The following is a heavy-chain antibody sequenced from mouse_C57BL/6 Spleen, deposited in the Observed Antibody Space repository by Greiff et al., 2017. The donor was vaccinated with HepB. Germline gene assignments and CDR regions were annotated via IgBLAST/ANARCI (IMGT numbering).Heavy chain of an antibody. J-gene: IGHJ2*01. V-gene: IGHV1-53*01. CDR3: ARNNYPLYFDY. Sequence: VQLQQPGTELVKPGASVKLSCKASGYTFTSYWMHWVKQRPGQGLEWIGNINPSNGGTNYNEKFKSKATLTVDKSSSTDYMQLSSLTSEDSSVYWCARNNYPLYFDYWGQGTTLTVSS. D-gene: IGHD1-3*01. CDR1: GYTFTSYW. CDR2: INPSNGGT.